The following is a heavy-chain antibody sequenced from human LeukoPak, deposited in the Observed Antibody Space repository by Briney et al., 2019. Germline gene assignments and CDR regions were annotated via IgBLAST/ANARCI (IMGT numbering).Heavy chain of an antibody. D-gene: IGHD3-22*01. J-gene: IGHJ4*02. V-gene: IGHV4-31*03. Sequence: PSETLSLTCTVSGGSISSGGYYWSWIRQHPGKGLEWIGYIYYSGSTYYNPSLKSRVTISVDTSKNQFSLKLSSVTAADKAVYYCARRWDSSGYYYFDYWGQGTLVTVSS. CDR2: IYYSGST. CDR3: ARRWDSSGYYYFDY. CDR1: GGSISSGGYY.